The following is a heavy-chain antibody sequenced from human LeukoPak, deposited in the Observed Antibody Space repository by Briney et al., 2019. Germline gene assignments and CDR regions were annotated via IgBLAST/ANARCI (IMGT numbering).Heavy chain of an antibody. V-gene: IGHV4-59*11. D-gene: IGHD5-24*01. J-gene: IGHJ5*01. CDR1: DGSISGHY. CDR3: ERYGDGYRYDS. CDR2: IHSSGSS. Sequence: SETQSLTCTVSDGSISGHYWSWIRQPPGKGLEWIGYIHSSGSSNYNPSLKSRVTISVDTSKNQFSLKVYSVTAADTAVYYCERYGDGYRYDSWGQGVLVTVSS.